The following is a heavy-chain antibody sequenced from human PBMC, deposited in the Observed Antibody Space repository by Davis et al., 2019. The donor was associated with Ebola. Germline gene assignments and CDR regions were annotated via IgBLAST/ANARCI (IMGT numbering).Heavy chain of an antibody. CDR3: ARHWYYYYGMDV. Sequence: PSETLSLTCTVSGGSISSSSNYWGWSRQHPGKGLEWIGSIYYSGSTYYNPSLKSRVTISVDTSKNQFSLKLSSVTAADTAVYYCARHWYYYYGMDVWGQGTTVTVSS. J-gene: IGHJ6*02. CDR1: GGSISSSSNY. CDR2: IYYSGST. V-gene: IGHV4-39*01.